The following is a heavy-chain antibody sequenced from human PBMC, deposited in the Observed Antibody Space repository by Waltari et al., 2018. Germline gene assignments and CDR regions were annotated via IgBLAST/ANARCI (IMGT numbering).Heavy chain of an antibody. CDR1: GYIFTSNA. J-gene: IGHJ4*02. V-gene: IGHV7-4-1*02. CDR3: ARGHDFWSGYQNALDY. Sequence: QVQLVQSGSELKKPGASVKVSCTASGYIFTSNAINWVRQAPGQGLEWMGWVNPNTVTPMYAQGFTERFVFSLDTSVTTAYLQITSLKAEDTAIYYCARGHDFWSGYQNALDYWGQGTLVTVSS. D-gene: IGHD3-3*01. CDR2: VNPNTVTP.